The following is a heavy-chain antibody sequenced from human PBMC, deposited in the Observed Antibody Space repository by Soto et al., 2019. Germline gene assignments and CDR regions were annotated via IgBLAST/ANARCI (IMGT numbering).Heavy chain of an antibody. V-gene: IGHV3-23*01. D-gene: IGHD2-15*01. CDR2: ITASGGTT. CDR1: GFTFSSYS. Sequence: GGSLRLSCAASGFTFSSYSMSWVRQAPGKGLEWVAHITASGGTTYYADSVKGRFTISRDTSRNTLYLQMMSLTAEDTAIYYCVRGGGGGLFDPWGQGTMVTVSS. CDR3: VRGGGGGLFDP. J-gene: IGHJ5*02.